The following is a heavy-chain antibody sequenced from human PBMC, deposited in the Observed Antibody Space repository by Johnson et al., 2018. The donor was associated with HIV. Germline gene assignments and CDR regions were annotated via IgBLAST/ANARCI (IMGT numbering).Heavy chain of an antibody. D-gene: IGHD7-27*01. V-gene: IGHV3-33*03. CDR1: GFTFSDYG. J-gene: IGHJ3*02. Sequence: QVQLVESGGGVVQPGRSLRLSCAASGFTFSDYGMHWVRQAPGKGLEWVALIWYDGSNKYYVDSVKGRFTIARDNSKHTVHLQLNSLRAEDTAVYYCAALGANWGRGAFDIWGQGTMVTVSS. CDR3: AALGANWGRGAFDI. CDR2: IWYDGSNK.